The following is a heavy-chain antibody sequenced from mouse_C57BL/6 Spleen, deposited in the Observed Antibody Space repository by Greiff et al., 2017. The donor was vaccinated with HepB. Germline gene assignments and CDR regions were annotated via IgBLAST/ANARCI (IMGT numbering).Heavy chain of an antibody. J-gene: IGHJ4*01. CDR1: GYTFTSYW. CDR2: INPSNGGT. V-gene: IGHV1-53*01. CDR3: AREGIRDDYDGYYAMDY. Sequence: QVQLQQPGTELVKPGASVKLSCKASGYTFTSYWMHWVKQRPGQGLEWIGNINPSNGGTNYNEKFKSKATLTVDKSSSTAYMQLSSLTSEDSAVYYCAREGIRDDYDGYYAMDYWGQGTSVTVSS. D-gene: IGHD2-4*01.